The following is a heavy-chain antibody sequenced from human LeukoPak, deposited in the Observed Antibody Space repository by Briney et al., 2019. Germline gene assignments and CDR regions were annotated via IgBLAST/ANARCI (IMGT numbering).Heavy chain of an antibody. Sequence: SETLSLTCTVSGGSISSSSYYWGWIRQPPGKGLEWIGSIYYSGSTYYNPSLKSRVTISVDTSKNQFSLKLSSVTAADTAVYYCARDSSWKAGFDYWGQGTLVTVSS. CDR3: ARDSSWKAGFDY. CDR1: GGSISSSSYY. CDR2: IYYSGST. J-gene: IGHJ4*02. V-gene: IGHV4-39*02. D-gene: IGHD6-13*01.